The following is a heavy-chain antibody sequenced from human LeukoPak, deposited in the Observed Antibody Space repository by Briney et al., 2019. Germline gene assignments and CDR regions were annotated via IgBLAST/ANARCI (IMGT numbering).Heavy chain of an antibody. Sequence: GASVKVSCKASGYTFTSYGISWVRQAPGQGLEWMGWISAYNGNTNYAQKLQGRVTMTTDTSTSTAYMELRSLRSDDTAVYYCARAGDYYDSSGYPPGYWGQGTLVTVSS. V-gene: IGHV1-18*01. D-gene: IGHD3-22*01. CDR1: GYTFTSYG. CDR2: ISAYNGNT. CDR3: ARAGDYYDSSGYPPGY. J-gene: IGHJ4*02.